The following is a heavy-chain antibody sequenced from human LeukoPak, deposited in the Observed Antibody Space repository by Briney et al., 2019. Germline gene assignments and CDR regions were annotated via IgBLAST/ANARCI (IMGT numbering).Heavy chain of an antibody. Sequence: TASETLSLTCTVSGGSISSSSYYWGWIRQPPGKGLEWIGSIYYSGSTYYNPSLKSRVTISVDTSKNQFSLKLSSVTAADTAVYYCARLSAYYDSSGPPLPSDYWGQGTLVTVSS. CDR2: IYYSGST. J-gene: IGHJ4*02. CDR3: ARLSAYYDSSGPPLPSDY. CDR1: GGSISSSSYY. V-gene: IGHV4-39*01. D-gene: IGHD3-22*01.